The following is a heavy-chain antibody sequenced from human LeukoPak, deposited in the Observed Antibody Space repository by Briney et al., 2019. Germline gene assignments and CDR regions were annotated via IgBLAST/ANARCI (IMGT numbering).Heavy chain of an antibody. Sequence: GGSLRLSCAASGFTFSSYEMNWVRQAPGKGLEWVSYISSSGSTMYYADSVKGRFTISRDNAKNSLYLQMNSLRAEDTAVYYCARGYYYMDVWGKGTTVTISS. CDR1: GFTFSSYE. CDR2: ISSSGSTM. V-gene: IGHV3-48*03. CDR3: ARGYYYMDV. J-gene: IGHJ6*03.